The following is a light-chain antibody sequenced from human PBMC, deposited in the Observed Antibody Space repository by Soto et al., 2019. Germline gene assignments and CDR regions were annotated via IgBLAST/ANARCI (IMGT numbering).Light chain of an antibody. CDR1: QSLGSW. CDR2: MAS. J-gene: IGKJ3*01. CDR3: QQYDNYPFS. V-gene: IGKV1-5*03. Sequence: DIQMTQSPSTLSASVGDRVTITCRASQSLGSWLAWYQQRPGRAPQLLIYMASTLESGVPSRFSGDGSGTEFTLTITSLQPDDFATYYCQQYDNYPFSFGPGTKVDIK.